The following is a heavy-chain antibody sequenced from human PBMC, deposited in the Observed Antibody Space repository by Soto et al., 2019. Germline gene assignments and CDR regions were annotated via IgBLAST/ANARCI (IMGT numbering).Heavy chain of an antibody. CDR1: GGSISSGGYY. D-gene: IGHD3-22*01. CDR3: ARSPRLDYYDSSGYRYFDY. Sequence: PSETLSLTCTVSGGSISSGGYYWSWIRQHPGKGLEWIGYIYYSWSTYYNPSLKSRVTISVDTSKNQFSLKLSSVTAADTAVYYCARSPRLDYYDSSGYRYFDYWGQGTLVTVSS. J-gene: IGHJ4*02. V-gene: IGHV4-31*03. CDR2: IYYSWST.